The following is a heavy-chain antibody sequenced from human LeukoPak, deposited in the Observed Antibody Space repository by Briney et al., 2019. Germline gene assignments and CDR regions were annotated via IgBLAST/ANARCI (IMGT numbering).Heavy chain of an antibody. V-gene: IGHV3-7*01. CDR1: GFTFSTYW. CDR2: IKEDGSEK. Sequence: GSLRLSCAASGFTFSTYWMSWVRQAPGKGLEWVANIKEDGSEKYYGGSVKGRFTISRDNAKNSLYLQMNSLRAEDTAVYYCARDSSGYQWGQGTLVTVSS. D-gene: IGHD3-22*01. CDR3: ARDSSGYQ. J-gene: IGHJ4*02.